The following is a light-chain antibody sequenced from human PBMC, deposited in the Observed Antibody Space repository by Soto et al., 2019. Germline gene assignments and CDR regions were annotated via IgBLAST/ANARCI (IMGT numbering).Light chain of an antibody. CDR2: ANT. V-gene: IGLV1-40*01. J-gene: IGLJ2*01. Sequence: QSVLTQPPSVSGAPGQRVTISCSGSSSNLGAGYEVHWYRQLPGTAAELLIYANTYRPSGVSDRFSGSKSDTSASLAITGLQAEDEAEYFCQSYDRSLNLVFGGGTKLTVL. CDR1: SSNLGAGYE. CDR3: QSYDRSLNLV.